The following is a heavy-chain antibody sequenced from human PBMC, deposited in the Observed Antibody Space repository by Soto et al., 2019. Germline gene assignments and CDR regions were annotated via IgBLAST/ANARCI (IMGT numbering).Heavy chain of an antibody. CDR1: GYTFTSYY. CDR2: INPSGGST. CDR3: ARDGYCSSTSCYPFDY. D-gene: IGHD2-2*01. J-gene: IGHJ4*02. Sequence: ASVKVSCKASGYTFTSYYMHWVRQAPGQGLEWMGTINPSGGSTSYAQKFQGRVTMTRDTSTSTVYMELSSLRSEDTAVYYCARDGYCSSTSCYPFDYWGQGTLVTVSS. V-gene: IGHV1-46*03.